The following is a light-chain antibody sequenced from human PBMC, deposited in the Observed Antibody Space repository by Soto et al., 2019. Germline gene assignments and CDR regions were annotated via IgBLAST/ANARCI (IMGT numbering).Light chain of an antibody. CDR2: WAS. J-gene: IGKJ1*01. CDR1: QSILYSSNNKNY. CDR3: QQYYRTRT. V-gene: IGKV4-1*01. Sequence: DIVMTQSPDSLAVSLGERATINCKSSQSILYSSNNKNYLAWYQQKPGQPPKLLIYWASTRESGVPDRFSVSGSGTDFTLTISRPQAGDVAVYYCQQYYRTRTFGQGTTVEIK.